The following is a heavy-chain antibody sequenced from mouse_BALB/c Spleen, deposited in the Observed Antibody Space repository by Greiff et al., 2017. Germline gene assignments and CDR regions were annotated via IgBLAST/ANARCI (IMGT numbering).Heavy chain of an antibody. CDR1: EYAFTSDD. D-gene: IGHD1-1*01. J-gene: IGHJ1*01. CDR2: MNSDGGST. CDR3: ARQGRDYGGSSGWYFAV. V-gene: IGHV5-2*01. Sequence: VLLMESGGGLVQPGESLKLSCESTEYAFTSDDMSWVRQTPEKRLELVAAMNSDGGSTYYPDTMERRFIISRDNTKKTLYLQMSSLRSEDAAMYYSARQGRDYGGSSGWYFAVWGAGTTVTVSS.